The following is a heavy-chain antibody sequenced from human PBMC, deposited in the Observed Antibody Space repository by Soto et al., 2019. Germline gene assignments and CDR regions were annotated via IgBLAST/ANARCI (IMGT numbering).Heavy chain of an antibody. V-gene: IGHV3-21*01. J-gene: IGHJ5*02. CDR1: GFSFSTYN. CDR2: IDASSTHI. CDR3: VRQQYDFLVDP. D-gene: IGHD3-16*01. Sequence: PGGSLGLSCAAXGFSFSTYNMNWVRQAPGKGLEWVSSIDASSTHIYYADSVKGRFTISRDNGKSSLYLQMDSLRAEDTALYYCVRQQYDFLVDPWGQGTLVTVSS.